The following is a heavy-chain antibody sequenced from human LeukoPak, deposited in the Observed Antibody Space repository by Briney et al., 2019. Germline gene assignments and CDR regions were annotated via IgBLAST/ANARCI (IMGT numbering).Heavy chain of an antibody. CDR2: FSASGGTT. V-gene: IGHV3-23*01. CDR1: GFTFSRSA. D-gene: IGHD1-26*01. J-gene: IGHJ4*02. Sequence: PGGSLRLSCAASGFTFSRSAMNWVRQAPGKGLEWVSSFSASGGTTYYADSVKGRFTISRDNSKNTLSVRMNSLRAEDTAVYYCAKANYSGSYYFDSWGQGTLVTVSS. CDR3: AKANYSGSYYFDS.